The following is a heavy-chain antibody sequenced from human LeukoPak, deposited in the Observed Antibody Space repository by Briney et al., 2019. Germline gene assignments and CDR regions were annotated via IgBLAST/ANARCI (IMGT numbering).Heavy chain of an antibody. CDR3: ARGCIAAAGPADY. CDR2: IKQDGSEK. D-gene: IGHD6-13*01. J-gene: IGHJ4*02. Sequence: GGSLRLSCAASRFTFSSYWMTWVRQAPGKGLEWVANIKQDGSEKHYVDSVQGRFTISRDNAKNSLYLQMNSLRAEDTAVYYCARGCIAAAGPADYWGQGTLVTVSS. V-gene: IGHV3-7*05. CDR1: RFTFSSYW.